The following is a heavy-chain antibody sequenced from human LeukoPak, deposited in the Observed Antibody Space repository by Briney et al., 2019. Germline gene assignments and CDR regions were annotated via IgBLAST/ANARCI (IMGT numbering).Heavy chain of an antibody. D-gene: IGHD3-10*01. CDR1: GYTSTSYY. CDR3: ARDGYYYGSGSYLNWFDP. V-gene: IGHV1-46*01. J-gene: IGHJ5*02. Sequence: ASVKVSCKASGYTSTSYYMHWVRQAPGQGLEWMGIINPSGGSTSYAQKFQGRVTMTRDTSTSTVYMELSSLRSEDTAVYYCARDGYYYGSGSYLNWFDPWGQGTLVTVSS. CDR2: INPSGGST.